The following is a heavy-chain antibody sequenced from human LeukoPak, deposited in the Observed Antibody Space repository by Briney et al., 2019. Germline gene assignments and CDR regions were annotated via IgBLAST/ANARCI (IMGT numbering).Heavy chain of an antibody. D-gene: IGHD3-3*01. Sequence: ASVKVSCKVSGYTLTELSMHWVRQAPGKGLEWMGGFDPEHGETIYAQKFQGRVTLTEDTSTDTAYMELSSLRSEDTAVYYCATGLTGVAYAFDIWGQGTMVTVSS. J-gene: IGHJ3*02. V-gene: IGHV1-24*01. CDR1: GYTLTELS. CDR3: ATGLTGVAYAFDI. CDR2: FDPEHGET.